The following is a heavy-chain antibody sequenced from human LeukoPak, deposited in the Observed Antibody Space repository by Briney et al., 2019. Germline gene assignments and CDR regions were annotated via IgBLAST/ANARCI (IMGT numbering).Heavy chain of an antibody. CDR1: GYSVTSYW. D-gene: IGHD3-16*02. J-gene: IGHJ5*02. V-gene: IGHV5-51*01. CDR3: ARHPMITFGGVIVTDNWFDP. CDR2: IYPGDSDT. Sequence: GESLKISCKGSGYSVTSYWIGWVRQMPGKGLEWMGIIYPGDSDTRYSPSFQGQVTISADKSISTAYLQWSSLKASDTAMYFCARHPMITFGGVIVTDNWFDPWGQGTLVTVSS.